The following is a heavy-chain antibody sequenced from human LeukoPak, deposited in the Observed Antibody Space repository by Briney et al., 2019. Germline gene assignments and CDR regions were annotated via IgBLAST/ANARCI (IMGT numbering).Heavy chain of an antibody. CDR2: IYYSGST. CDR3: ARDDVLLWFGGRIDY. J-gene: IGHJ4*02. V-gene: IGHV4-39*07. CDR1: GGSISSSSYY. Sequence: SETLSLTCTVSGGSISSSSYYWGWIRQPPGKGLEWIGSIYYSGSTYYNPSLKSRVTISVDTSKNQFSLKLSSVTAADTAVYYCARDDVLLWFGGRIDYWGQGTLVTVSS. D-gene: IGHD3-10*01.